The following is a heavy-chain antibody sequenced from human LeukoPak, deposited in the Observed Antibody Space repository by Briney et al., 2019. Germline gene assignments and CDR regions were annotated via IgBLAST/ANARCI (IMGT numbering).Heavy chain of an antibody. CDR3: ARWSGGSEWRYHYGMDV. CDR2: ISAYNGNT. D-gene: IGHD3-10*01. V-gene: IGHV1-18*01. Sequence: VKVSCKASGYTFTSYGISWVRQAPGQGLEWMGWISAYNGNTNYAQKLQGRVTMTTDTSTSTAYMELRSLRSDDTAVYYCARWSGGSEWRYHYGMDVWGQGTTVSVSS. CDR1: GYTFTSYG. J-gene: IGHJ6*02.